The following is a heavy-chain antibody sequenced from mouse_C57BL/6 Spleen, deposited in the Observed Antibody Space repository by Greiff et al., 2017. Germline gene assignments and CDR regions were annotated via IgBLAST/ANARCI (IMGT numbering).Heavy chain of an antibody. Sequence: EVQLQQSGPELVKPGASVKMSCKASGYTFTDYNMHWVKQSHGKSLEWIGYINPNNGGTSYNKKFKGKATLTVNKSSSQAYMELRSLTSEDSAVYYCARSRAVVAPFDYWGQGTTLTVSS. J-gene: IGHJ2*01. D-gene: IGHD1-1*01. V-gene: IGHV1-22*01. CDR1: GYTFTDYN. CDR2: INPNNGGT. CDR3: ARSRAVVAPFDY.